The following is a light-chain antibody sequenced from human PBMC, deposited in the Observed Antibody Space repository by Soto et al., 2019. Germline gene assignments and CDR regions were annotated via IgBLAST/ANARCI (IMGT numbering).Light chain of an antibody. J-gene: IGKJ4*01. CDR2: DAS. CDR3: QQRSNWPPT. CDR1: QSVSSY. V-gene: IGKV3-11*01. Sequence: EIVLTQSPATLSLSPGESATLSCRANQSVSSYLAWYQHKPGQAPRLLIYDASNRATGIPARFSGGGSGTDFTLTISSLEPEDFAVYYCQQRSNWPPTFGGGTKVEIK.